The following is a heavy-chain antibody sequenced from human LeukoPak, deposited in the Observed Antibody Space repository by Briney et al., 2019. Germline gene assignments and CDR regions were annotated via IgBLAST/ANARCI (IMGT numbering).Heavy chain of an antibody. V-gene: IGHV1-69*13. CDR3: ARDKTTVTGRTRYYFYYMDV. CDR1: GGTFSSYA. J-gene: IGHJ6*03. Sequence: EASVKVSCKASGGTFSSYAISWVRQAPRQGLEWMGGIIPIFGTANYAQKFQGRVTITADESTSTAYMELSSLRSEDTAVYYCARDKTTVTGRTRYYFYYMDVWGKGTTVTVSS. CDR2: IIPIFGTA. D-gene: IGHD4-11*01.